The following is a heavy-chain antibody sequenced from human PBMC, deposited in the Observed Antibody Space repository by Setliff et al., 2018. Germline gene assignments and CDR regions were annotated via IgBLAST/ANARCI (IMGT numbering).Heavy chain of an antibody. J-gene: IGHJ4*02. CDR2: IDQGSRG. D-gene: IGHD2-15*01. Sequence: PGGSLRLSCATSGFTFRDYSLTWVRQAPGKGLEWVSGIDQGSRGYYPDSMKGRFTISRDNSKNTLYLQMNSLRAEDTAVYYCAKDNGKGHLYLLEGYFDYWGQGALVTVSS. V-gene: IGHV3-23*01. CDR1: GFTFRDYS. CDR3: AKDNGKGHLYLLEGYFDY.